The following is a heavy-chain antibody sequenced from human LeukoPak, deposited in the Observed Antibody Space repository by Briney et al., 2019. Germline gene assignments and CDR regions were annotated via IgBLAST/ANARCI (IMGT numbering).Heavy chain of an antibody. V-gene: IGHV4-59*08. Sequence: SETLSLTCTVSGASIKTYYWSWIRQPPGKGLEWLGYIYYSGGSSYNPSLNSRVSMSLDTSNNRLSLRLSFVTAADTAVYYCARHWGYGTSGYHDSWFDPWGQGTLVTVSS. CDR1: GASIKTYY. CDR2: IYYSGGS. CDR3: ARHWGYGTSGYHDSWFDP. D-gene: IGHD3-22*01. J-gene: IGHJ5*02.